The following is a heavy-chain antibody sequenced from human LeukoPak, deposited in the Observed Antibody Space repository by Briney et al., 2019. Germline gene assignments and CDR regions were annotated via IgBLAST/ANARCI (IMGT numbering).Heavy chain of an antibody. CDR3: ARGVGATGIYYFDY. V-gene: IGHV1-18*01. Sequence: ASVTVSFKASGHTFTSYGISWVRQAPGQGLEWVGWISAYNGNTNYAQKLQGRVTMTTDTSTSTAYMELRSLRSDDTAVYYCARGVGATGIYYFDYWGQGTLVTVSS. CDR2: ISAYNGNT. CDR1: GHTFTSYG. J-gene: IGHJ4*02. D-gene: IGHD1-26*01.